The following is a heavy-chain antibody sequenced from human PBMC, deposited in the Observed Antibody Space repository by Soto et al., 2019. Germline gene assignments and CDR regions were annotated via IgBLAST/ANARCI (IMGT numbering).Heavy chain of an antibody. D-gene: IGHD6-19*01. V-gene: IGHV3-30*18. CDR1: GFTFSSYG. CDR3: AKDREQCLANYYYGMDV. Sequence: LRLSCAASGFTFSSYGMHWVRQAPGKGLEWVAVISYDGSNKYYADSVKGRFTISRDNSKNTLYLQMNSLRAEDTAVYYCAKDREQCLANYYYGMDVWGQGTTVTVSS. CDR2: ISYDGSNK. J-gene: IGHJ6*02.